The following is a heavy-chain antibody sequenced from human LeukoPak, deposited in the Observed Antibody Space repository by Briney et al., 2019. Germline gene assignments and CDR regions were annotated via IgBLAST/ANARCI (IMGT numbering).Heavy chain of an antibody. Sequence: SETLSLTCAVYGGSFSGYYWSWIRQPPGKGLEWIGYIYYSGSTNYNPSLKSRVTISVDTSKNQFSLKLSSVTAADTAVYYCARVGENYDFWSGTNWFDPWGQGTLVTVSS. CDR3: ARVGENYDFWSGTNWFDP. CDR2: IYYSGST. CDR1: GGSFSGYY. D-gene: IGHD3-3*01. J-gene: IGHJ5*02. V-gene: IGHV4-59*01.